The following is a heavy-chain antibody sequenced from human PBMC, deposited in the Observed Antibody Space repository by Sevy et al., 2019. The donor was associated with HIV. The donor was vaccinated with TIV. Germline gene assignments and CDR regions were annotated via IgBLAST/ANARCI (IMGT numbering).Heavy chain of an antibody. D-gene: IGHD3-22*01. V-gene: IGHV3-20*04. CDR2: INWKADNT. CDR1: GFTFSDHA. CDR3: ARSAYYYDSTGYGPLDL. Sequence: GGCLRLSCAASGFTFSDHAMSWVRQTPGRGLEWVSCINWKADNTGYADSLKGRFTISRDNAKNSQYLQIHSLRAEDTALYYCARSAYYYDSTGYGPLDLWGQGTMVTVSS. J-gene: IGHJ3*01.